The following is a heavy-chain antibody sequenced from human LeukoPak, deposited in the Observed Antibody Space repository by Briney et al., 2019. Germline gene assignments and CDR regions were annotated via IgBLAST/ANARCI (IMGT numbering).Heavy chain of an antibody. CDR3: ARGGYSYGHDY. V-gene: IGHV3-7*01. Sequence: PGGSLRLSCAASGFAFSDYWMSWVRQAPGKGLEWVAKIKPDGSEKYYVDSVKGRFTISRDKAKNSLYLQMNSLRDEDTAVYYCARGGYSYGHDYWGQGTLVTASS. J-gene: IGHJ4*02. CDR1: GFAFSDYW. CDR2: IKPDGSEK. D-gene: IGHD5-18*01.